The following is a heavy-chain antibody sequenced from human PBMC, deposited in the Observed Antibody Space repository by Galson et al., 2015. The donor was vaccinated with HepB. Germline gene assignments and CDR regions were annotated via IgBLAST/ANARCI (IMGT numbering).Heavy chain of an antibody. CDR2: INHSGST. V-gene: IGHV4-34*01. CDR3: ATGIAAAPNWFDP. Sequence: ETLSLTCAVYGGSFSGYYWRWIRQPPGKGLEWIGEINHSGSTNYNPSLKSRVTISVDTSKNQFSLKLSSVTAADTAVYYCATGIAAAPNWFDPWGQGTLVTVSS. J-gene: IGHJ5*02. D-gene: IGHD6-13*01. CDR1: GGSFSGYY.